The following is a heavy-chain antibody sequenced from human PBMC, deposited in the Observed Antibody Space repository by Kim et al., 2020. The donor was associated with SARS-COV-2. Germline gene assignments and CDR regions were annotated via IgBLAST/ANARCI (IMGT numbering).Heavy chain of an antibody. D-gene: IGHD2-2*02. Sequence: SETLSLTCTVSGGSISSYYWSWIRQPPGKGLEWIGYIYYSGSTNYNPSLKSRVTISVDTSKNQFSLKLSSVTAADTALYYCARASAGYCSSTSCYTSDYYYYMDVWGKGTTVTVSS. V-gene: IGHV4-59*01. CDR3: ARASAGYCSSTSCYTSDYYYYMDV. J-gene: IGHJ6*03. CDR2: IYYSGST. CDR1: GGSISSYY.